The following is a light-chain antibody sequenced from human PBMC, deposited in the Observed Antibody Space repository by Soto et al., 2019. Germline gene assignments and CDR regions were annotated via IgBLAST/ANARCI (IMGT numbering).Light chain of an antibody. V-gene: IGKV1-5*03. J-gene: IGKJ1*01. Sequence: DIQMTQSPSTLSASVGYIVTITFRASQSISTWLALYQQKPGNAPKLLIYKASSLEGAVPSRFSGGGSGTEFTLTISGLQPDDFATYYCQQYDTYFRTFGQGTKVDIK. CDR1: QSISTW. CDR2: KAS. CDR3: QQYDTYFRT.